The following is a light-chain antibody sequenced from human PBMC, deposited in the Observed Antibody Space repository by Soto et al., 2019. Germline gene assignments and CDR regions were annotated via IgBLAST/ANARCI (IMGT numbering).Light chain of an antibody. J-gene: IGLJ1*01. CDR1: SSDIGAYNY. CDR3: FSHRSGDSHV. CDR2: GVT. Sequence: QSVLTQPASVSGSPGQSITISCTGTSSDIGAYNYVSWYQQYPGKAPKLMIYGVTNRPSGVSNRFSGSKTGNTDSLTISGLQAEDEADYYCFSHRSGDSHVFGTGTKVTV. V-gene: IGLV2-14*01.